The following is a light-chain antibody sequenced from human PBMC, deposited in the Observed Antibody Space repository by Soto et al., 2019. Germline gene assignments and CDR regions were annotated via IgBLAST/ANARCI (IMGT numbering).Light chain of an antibody. J-gene: IGKJ3*01. Sequence: EIVLTQSPGTLSLSPGEGATVSCRVSQSINSKSLVWYQRKFGQAPMLLIYKTSIRATGIPYRFSGSSSGTDFTLSISRLEPEDFAVYYCQHYGGSFIFGPGTKVDFK. CDR3: QHYGGSFI. CDR2: KTS. V-gene: IGKV3-20*01. CDR1: QSINSKS.